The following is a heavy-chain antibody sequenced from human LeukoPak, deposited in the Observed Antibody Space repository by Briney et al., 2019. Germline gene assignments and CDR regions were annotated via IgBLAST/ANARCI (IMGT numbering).Heavy chain of an antibody. D-gene: IGHD1-26*01. CDR3: ARGRVVGARAFDY. CDR2: INHSGST. Sequence: SETLSLTCAVYGGSFSGYYWSWIRQPPGKGLEWIGEINHSGSTNYNPSLKSRVAISVDTSKNQFSLKLSSVTAADTAVYYCARGRVVGARAFDYWGQGTLVTVSS. V-gene: IGHV4-34*01. J-gene: IGHJ4*02. CDR1: GGSFSGYY.